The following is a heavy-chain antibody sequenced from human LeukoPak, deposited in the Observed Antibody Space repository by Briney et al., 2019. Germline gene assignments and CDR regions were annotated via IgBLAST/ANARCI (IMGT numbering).Heavy chain of an antibody. Sequence: PGGSLRLPCAASGLTFRNYAMTWVRQAPGKGLEWVSTISGDGTETFFADSVKGRFTISRDNSKSTVSLQMNSLRVEDMAVYYCAKGGHYSFFDYWGQGTLVTVSS. D-gene: IGHD2-15*01. CDR1: GLTFRNYA. CDR2: ISGDGTET. CDR3: AKGGHYSFFDY. J-gene: IGHJ4*02. V-gene: IGHV3-23*01.